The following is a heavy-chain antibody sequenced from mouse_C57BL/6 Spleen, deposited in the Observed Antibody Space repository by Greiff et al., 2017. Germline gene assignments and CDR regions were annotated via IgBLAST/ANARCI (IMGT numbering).Heavy chain of an antibody. V-gene: IGHV1-50*01. Sequence: QVQLQQPGAELVKPGASVKLSCKASGYTFTSYWMQWVKQRPGQGLEWIGEIDPSDSYTNYNQKFKGKATLTVDTSSSTAYMQLSSLTSEDSAVYYCARATTVVAPGYFDVWGTGTTVTVSS. CDR2: IDPSDSYT. CDR3: ARATTVVAPGYFDV. CDR1: GYTFTSYW. D-gene: IGHD1-1*01. J-gene: IGHJ1*03.